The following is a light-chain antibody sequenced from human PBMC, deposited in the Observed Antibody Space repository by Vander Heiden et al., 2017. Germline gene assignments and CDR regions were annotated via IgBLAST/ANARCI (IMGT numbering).Light chain of an antibody. J-gene: IGKJ4*01. Sequence: DIVMTQSPDSLAVSLGERATINCKSSQSLLYSSNNRNYLAWYQQKPGQPPTLLIYWASARESGVPDRFSGSGSGTDFTLTISSLQAEDEAVYYCQQYFSTPLTFGGGTKVEIK. CDR3: QQYFSTPLT. CDR2: WAS. CDR1: QSLLYSSNNRNY. V-gene: IGKV4-1*01.